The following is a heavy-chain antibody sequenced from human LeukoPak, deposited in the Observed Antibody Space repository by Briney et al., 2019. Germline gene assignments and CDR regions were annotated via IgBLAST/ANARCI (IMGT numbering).Heavy chain of an antibody. D-gene: IGHD3-22*01. CDR1: GGSISSYY. Sequence: ASETLSLTCTVSGGSISSYYWSWIRQPAGKGLEWIGRIYTSGSTNYNPSLKSRVTMSVDTSKNQFSLKLSSVTAADTAVYYCAKDYDSSGYSAGVFDYWGQGTLVTVSS. V-gene: IGHV4-4*07. J-gene: IGHJ4*02. CDR2: IYTSGST. CDR3: AKDYDSSGYSAGVFDY.